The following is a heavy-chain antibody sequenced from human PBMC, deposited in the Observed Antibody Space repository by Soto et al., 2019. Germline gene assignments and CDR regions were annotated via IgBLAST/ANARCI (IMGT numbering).Heavy chain of an antibody. J-gene: IGHJ4*02. D-gene: IGHD1-1*01. CDR3: ARGRYGHY. V-gene: IGHV1-18*01. CDR1: GYGFTTYG. CDR2: ISAHNGNT. Sequence: QIHLVQSGAEVKKPGASVKVSCKGSGYGFTTYGITWVRQAPGQGLEWMAWISAHNGNTNYAQKLQGRVTVTRDTSTSTAYMELRSLRSDDTAVYYCARGRYGHYWGQGALVTASS.